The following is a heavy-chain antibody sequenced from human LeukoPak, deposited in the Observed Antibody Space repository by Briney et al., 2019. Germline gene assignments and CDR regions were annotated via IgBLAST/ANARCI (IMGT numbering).Heavy chain of an antibody. J-gene: IGHJ4*02. CDR1: GYTFTSFG. V-gene: IGHV1-18*01. D-gene: IGHD2-15*01. CDR2: ISAYNGHT. Sequence: ASVKVSCKASGYTFTSFGISWVRQAPGQGLEWMGWISAYNGHTKYAQKLQGRVTMTTDTSTSTAYMEMRSLRPDDTAVYYCAIGSPARYWGQGTLVTVSS. CDR3: AIGSPARY.